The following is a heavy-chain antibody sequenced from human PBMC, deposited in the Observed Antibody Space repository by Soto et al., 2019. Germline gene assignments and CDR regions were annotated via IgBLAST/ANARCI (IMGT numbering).Heavy chain of an antibody. CDR3: ARFQCGGDCYLYDY. V-gene: IGHV3-33*01. CDR1: GFTFSSYG. D-gene: IGHD2-21*02. Sequence: QVQLVESGGGVVQPGRSLRLYCAASGFTFSSYGMHWVRQAPGKGLEWVAVIWYDGSNKYYADSVKGRFTISRDNSKNTLYLQMNSLRAEDTAVYYCARFQCGGDCYLYDYWGQGTLVTVSS. J-gene: IGHJ4*02. CDR2: IWYDGSNK.